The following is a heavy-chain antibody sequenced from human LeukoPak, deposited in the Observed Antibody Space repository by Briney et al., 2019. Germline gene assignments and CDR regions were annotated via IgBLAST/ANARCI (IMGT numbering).Heavy chain of an antibody. D-gene: IGHD5-12*01. CDR3: AKAAIVATIERDY. J-gene: IGHJ4*02. CDR1: GFTFSSYA. V-gene: IGHV3-23*01. Sequence: GGSLRLSCAASGFTFSSYAISCVRQAPGKGLEWVSALSGSGGSTYYADSVKGRFTISRDNSKDTLYLQMNSLRAEDTAVYYCAKAAIVATIERDYWGQGTLVTVSS. CDR2: LSGSGGST.